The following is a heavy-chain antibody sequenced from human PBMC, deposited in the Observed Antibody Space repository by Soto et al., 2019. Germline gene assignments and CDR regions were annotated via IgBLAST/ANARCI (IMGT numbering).Heavy chain of an antibody. J-gene: IGHJ6*02. CDR1: GFTFSSYG. D-gene: IGHD3-3*01. CDR3: ARDYGFWSGYYGMDV. Sequence: LRLSCAASGFTFSSYGMHWVRQAPGKGLEWVAVIWYDGSNKYYADSVKGRFTISRDNSKNTLYLQMNSLRAEDTAVYYCARDYGFWSGYYGMDVWGQGTTVTVSS. CDR2: IWYDGSNK. V-gene: IGHV3-33*01.